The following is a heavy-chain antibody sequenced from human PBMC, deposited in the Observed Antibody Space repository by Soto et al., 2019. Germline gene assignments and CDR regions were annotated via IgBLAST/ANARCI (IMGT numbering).Heavy chain of an antibody. CDR2: ISGSGGST. J-gene: IGHJ4*02. D-gene: IGHD3-3*01. V-gene: IGHV3-23*01. CDR3: ATIDDFWSGYYRMPLYYFDY. Sequence: GGSLRLSCAASGFTFSSYAMSWVRQAPGKGLEWVSAISGSGGSTYYADSVKGRFTISRDNSKNTLYLQMNSLRAEDTAVYYCATIDDFWSGYYRMPLYYFDYWGQGTLVTVSS. CDR1: GFTFSSYA.